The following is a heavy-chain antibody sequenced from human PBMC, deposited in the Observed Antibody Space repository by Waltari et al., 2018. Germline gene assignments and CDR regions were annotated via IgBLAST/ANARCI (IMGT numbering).Heavy chain of an antibody. CDR2: ISGSGTNT. CDR1: GFTFSRYA. V-gene: IGHV3-23*01. J-gene: IGHJ3*02. Sequence: EVQLLESGGGLVQPGGSLRLSCAASGFTFSRYAMNWVRRAPGKGLEWVSTISGSGTNTYHADSVKGRFTISRDTSKNTLYLQMNSLRAEDTAVYYCAKDLNGYSSGWFTFDAFDIWGQGTMVTVSS. CDR3: AKDLNGYSSGWFTFDAFDI. D-gene: IGHD6-19*01.